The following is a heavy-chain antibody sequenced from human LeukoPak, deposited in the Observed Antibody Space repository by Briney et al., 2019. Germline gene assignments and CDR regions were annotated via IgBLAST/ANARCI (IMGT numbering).Heavy chain of an antibody. V-gene: IGHV3-64*01. J-gene: IGHJ4*02. CDR3: ASGIAAAGKDY. CDR2: ISSNGGST. Sequence: GGSVRLSCAASGFIFSNYAIHWVRQAPGRGLEYVSGISSNGGSTYYANSVKGRFTISRDNSKNTLFLQMGSLRSEDMGVYYCASGIAAAGKDYWGQGTLVTVSS. CDR1: GFIFSNYA. D-gene: IGHD6-13*01.